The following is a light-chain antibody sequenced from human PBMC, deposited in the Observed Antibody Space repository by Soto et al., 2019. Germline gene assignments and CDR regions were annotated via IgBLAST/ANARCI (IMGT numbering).Light chain of an antibody. V-gene: IGLV2-23*02. CDR2: EDT. CDR1: SSDVGSYNL. CDR3: CSFAGTNTFL. J-gene: IGLJ3*02. Sequence: QSVLTQPASVSGSPGQSITISCTGTSSDVGSYNLVSWYQQHPGKAPKLMIYEDTTRPSGVSNRFSGSKSGNTASLTIAGLQADDEAHYYCCSFAGTNTFLFGGGTKVTVL.